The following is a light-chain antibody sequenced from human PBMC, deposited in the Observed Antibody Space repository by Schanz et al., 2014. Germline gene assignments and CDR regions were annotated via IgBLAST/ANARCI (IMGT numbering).Light chain of an antibody. CDR1: QSVTSW. Sequence: EIVLTQSPGTLSLSPGERATLSCRASQSVTSWLAWYQQKPGQAPRLLISGASSRATGIPDRFSGSGSGTEFTLTISSLQSEDFAVYYCQQYKSWPPTLTFGQGTRVEIK. V-gene: IGKV3D-15*01. J-gene: IGKJ1*01. CDR2: GAS. CDR3: QQYKSWPPTLT.